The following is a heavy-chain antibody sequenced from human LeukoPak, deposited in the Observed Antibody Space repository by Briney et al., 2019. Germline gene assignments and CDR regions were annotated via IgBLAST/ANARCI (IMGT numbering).Heavy chain of an antibody. CDR2: INHSGST. CDR1: GGSFSGYY. CDR3: ARSSGTGTFSY. J-gene: IGHJ4*02. Sequence: SETLSLTCAVYGGSFSGYYWSWIRQPPGKGLEWIGEINHSGSTNYNPSLKSRVTISVDTSKNHFSLKMSSVTAADTAVYYCARSSGTGTFSYWGQGTLVTVSS. V-gene: IGHV4-34*01. D-gene: IGHD6-25*01.